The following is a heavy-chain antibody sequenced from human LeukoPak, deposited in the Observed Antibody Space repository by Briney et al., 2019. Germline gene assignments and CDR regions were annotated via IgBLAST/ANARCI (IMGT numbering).Heavy chain of an antibody. CDR2: IESKSAGGAT. J-gene: IGHJ4*02. CDR3: TTDPNLGSHFDY. D-gene: IGHD7-27*01. Sequence: GGSLRLSCAASGFTLINAWMTWVRQAPGKGLEWVGRIESKSAGGATHYAAPMKGRFTISRDDSKNTLYLQVDNLKTEDTAVYYCTTDPNLGSHFDYWGQGTLVTVSS. V-gene: IGHV3-15*04. CDR1: GFTLINAW.